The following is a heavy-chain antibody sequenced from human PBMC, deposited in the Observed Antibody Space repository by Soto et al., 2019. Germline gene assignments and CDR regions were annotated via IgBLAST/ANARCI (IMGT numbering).Heavy chain of an antibody. J-gene: IGHJ3*02. D-gene: IGHD2-21*01. CDR1: GFSLSTSGMR. Sequence: GSGPTLVNPTQTLTLTCTLSGFSLSTSGMRVSWIRQPPGKALEWLARIDWDDDKFYSTSLKTRLTISKDTSKNQVVLTMTNMDPVDTATYYCARIGHTAYAFDIWGQGTMVTVSS. V-gene: IGHV2-70*04. CDR2: IDWDDDK. CDR3: ARIGHTAYAFDI.